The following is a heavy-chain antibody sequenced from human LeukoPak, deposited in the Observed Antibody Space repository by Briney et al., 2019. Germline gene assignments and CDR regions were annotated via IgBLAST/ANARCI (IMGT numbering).Heavy chain of an antibody. CDR2: ISSSSSYI. D-gene: IGHD6-13*01. CDR3: AVRSSLDY. CDR1: GFTFSIYS. J-gene: IGHJ4*02. Sequence: GGSLRLSCAASGFTFSIYSMNWVRQAPGKGLEWVSSISSSSSYIYYADSVKGRFTISRDNAKNSLYLQMDSPRAEDTAVYYCAVRSSLDYWGQGTLVSVSS. V-gene: IGHV3-21*01.